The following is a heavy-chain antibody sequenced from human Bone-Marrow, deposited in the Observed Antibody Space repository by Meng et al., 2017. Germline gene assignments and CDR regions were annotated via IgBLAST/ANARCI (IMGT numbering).Heavy chain of an antibody. Sequence: SVKVSCKASGGTFSSYAISWVRQAPGQGLEWMGGIIPIFGTASYAQKFQGRVTMTRDTSTSTVYMELSSLRSEDTAVYYCARDGTWIQPPHENWYFDLWGHGTLVTVSS. V-gene: IGHV1-69*05. CDR1: GGTFSSYA. J-gene: IGHJ2*01. CDR3: ARDGTWIQPPHENWYFDL. CDR2: IIPIFGTA. D-gene: IGHD5-18*01.